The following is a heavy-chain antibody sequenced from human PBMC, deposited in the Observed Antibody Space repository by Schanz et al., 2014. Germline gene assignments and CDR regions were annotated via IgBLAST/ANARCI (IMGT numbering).Heavy chain of an antibody. V-gene: IGHV3-30*04. CDR3: ARDHTTESYYSAGPPIDY. J-gene: IGHJ4*02. CDR1: GFTFSSYA. D-gene: IGHD1-26*01. CDR2: VPFDGSQK. Sequence: QVQLVESGGGVVQPGRSLRLSCAASGFTFSSYALHWVRQAPGKGLEWVAFVPFDGSQKFYADSVKGRFTISRDNSKNTVYLQMNSLRAEDTAVYYCARDHTTESYYSAGPPIDYWGQGTLLTVSS.